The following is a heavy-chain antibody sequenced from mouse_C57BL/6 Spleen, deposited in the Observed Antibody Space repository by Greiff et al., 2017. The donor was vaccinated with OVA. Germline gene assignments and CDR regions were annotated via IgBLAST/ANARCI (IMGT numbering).Heavy chain of an antibody. CDR1: GFTFSDYG. Sequence: EVQRVESGGGLVKPGGSLKLSCAASGFTFSDYGMHWVRQAPEKGLEWVAYISSGSSTIYYADTVKGRFTISRDNAKNTLFLQMTSLRSEDTAMYYCARRHYGSSPYWYFDVWGTGTTVTVSS. J-gene: IGHJ1*03. V-gene: IGHV5-17*01. D-gene: IGHD1-1*01. CDR2: ISSGSSTI. CDR3: ARRHYGSSPYWYFDV.